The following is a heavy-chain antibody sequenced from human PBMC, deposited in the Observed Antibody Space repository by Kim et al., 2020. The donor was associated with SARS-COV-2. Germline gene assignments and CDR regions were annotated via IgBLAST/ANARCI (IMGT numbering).Heavy chain of an antibody. D-gene: IGHD6-6*01. J-gene: IGHJ4*02. CDR2: INARRTT. CDR1: GFSFVDYA. CDR3: AKTIVEARFFDY. V-gene: IGHV3-23*01. Sequence: GGSLRISCAASGFSFVDYAMGWVRQAPGKGLEWVSTINARRTTYYSDSVKGRFTISRDSSKNVVDLQMNSLRADDTAVYYCAKTIVEARFFDYWGQGTLV.